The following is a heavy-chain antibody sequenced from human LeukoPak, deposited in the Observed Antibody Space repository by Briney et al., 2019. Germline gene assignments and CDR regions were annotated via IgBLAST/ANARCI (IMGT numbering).Heavy chain of an antibody. CDR2: ISYDGSNK. J-gene: IGHJ4*02. Sequence: GGSLRLSCAASGFTFSSYAMHWVRQAPGKGLEWVAVISYDGSNKYYADSVKGRFTISRDNSKNTPYLQMNSLRAEDTAVYYCARDLEVVVTAILDYWGQGTLVTVSS. CDR1: GFTFSSYA. V-gene: IGHV3-30*04. CDR3: ARDLEVVVTAILDY. D-gene: IGHD2-21*02.